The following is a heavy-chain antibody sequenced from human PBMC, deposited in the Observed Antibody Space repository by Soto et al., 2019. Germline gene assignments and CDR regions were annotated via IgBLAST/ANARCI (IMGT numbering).Heavy chain of an antibody. J-gene: IGHJ1*01. CDR3: ARGGGGSYYGFQH. CDR2: IYHSGST. CDR1: GGSISSSNW. V-gene: IGHV4-4*02. D-gene: IGHD1-26*01. Sequence: QVQLQESGPGLVKPSGTLSLTCAVSGGSISSSNWWSWVRQPPGKGLEWIGEIYHSGSTNYNPSLKSRVTISVDKSTNQFSLKLSSVPAADTAVYSCARGGGGSYYGFQHWGQGTLVTVSS.